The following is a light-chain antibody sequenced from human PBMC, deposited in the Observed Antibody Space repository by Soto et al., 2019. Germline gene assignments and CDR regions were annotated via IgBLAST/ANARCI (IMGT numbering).Light chain of an antibody. CDR2: GAS. J-gene: IGKJ2*03. Sequence: EIVVTQSPAILSLSPGERATLSCRASQNIISNLAWYQQKLGQAPRLLIYGASTRATGIPARFSGSGSGTEFTLNISSLQSEDVAVYYCQQYYYTPYSFGQGTKLEIK. CDR3: QQYYYTPYS. CDR1: QNIISN. V-gene: IGKV3-15*01.